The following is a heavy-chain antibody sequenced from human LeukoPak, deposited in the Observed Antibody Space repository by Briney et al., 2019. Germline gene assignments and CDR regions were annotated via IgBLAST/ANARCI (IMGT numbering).Heavy chain of an antibody. Sequence: SGTLSLTCTVSGGSISSYYWSWIRQPPGKGLEWIGYIYYSGSTNYNPSLKSRVTISVDTSKNQFSLKLSSVTAADTAVYYCARGRSSGWSIEFDYWGQGTLVTVSS. CDR3: ARGRSSGWSIEFDY. J-gene: IGHJ4*02. V-gene: IGHV4-59*01. CDR2: IYYSGST. D-gene: IGHD6-19*01. CDR1: GGSISSYY.